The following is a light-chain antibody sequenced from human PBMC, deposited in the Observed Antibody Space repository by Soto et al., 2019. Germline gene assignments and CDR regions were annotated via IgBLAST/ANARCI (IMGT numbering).Light chain of an antibody. CDR2: DAS. CDR3: QQGSNWGGLT. CDR1: QTIGQK. J-gene: IGKJ4*01. V-gene: IGKV3-11*01. Sequence: EVVMTQSPATLSVSPGERATLSCRVTQTIGQKLAWYQQKPGQAPRLLIYDASNRVPGIPARFSGSGSGTDFTLTISSLESEDFAVYYCQQGSNWGGLTFGGGTKVDIK.